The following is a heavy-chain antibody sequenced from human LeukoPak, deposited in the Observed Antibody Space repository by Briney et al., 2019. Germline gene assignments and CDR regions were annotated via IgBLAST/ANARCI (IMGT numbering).Heavy chain of an antibody. CDR1: GGSISSYY. V-gene: IGHV4-59*08. CDR2: IYYSGST. Sequence: SETLSLTCTVSGGSISSYYWSWIRQPPGKGLEWIGYIYYSGSTNYNPSLKSRVTISVDTSKNQFSLKLSSVTAADTAVYYCARASSEEVFDYWGQGTLVTVSS. J-gene: IGHJ4*02. CDR3: ARASSEEVFDY.